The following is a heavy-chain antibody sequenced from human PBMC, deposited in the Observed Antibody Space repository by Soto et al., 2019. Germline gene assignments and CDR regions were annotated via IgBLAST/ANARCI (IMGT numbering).Heavy chain of an antibody. CDR1: GFTFSRYW. CDR3: ARVIWPTYCGGDCYSGPGYGMDV. CDR2: IKQDGSEK. Sequence: GGSLRLSCAASGFTFSRYWMSWVRQAPGKGLEWVANIKQDGSEKYYVDSVKGRFTISRDDAKNSMYLQMNSLRAEDTAVYYCARVIWPTYCGGDCYSGPGYGMDVWGQGTTVTVSS. D-gene: IGHD2-21*02. V-gene: IGHV3-7*01. J-gene: IGHJ6*02.